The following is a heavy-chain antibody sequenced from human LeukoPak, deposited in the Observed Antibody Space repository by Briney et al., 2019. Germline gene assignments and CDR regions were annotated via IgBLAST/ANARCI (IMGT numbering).Heavy chain of an antibody. V-gene: IGHV4-4*07. Sequence: PSQTLSLTCTVSGGSISSYYWTWIRQPAGKGLDRIGRIYTSGSTNYNPSLKSRVTMSVDTSKNQFSLKLSSVTAADTAVYYCARDSSGWSSGYYFDYWGQGTLVTASS. D-gene: IGHD6-19*01. J-gene: IGHJ4*02. CDR2: IYTSGST. CDR3: ARDSSGWSSGYYFDY. CDR1: GGSISSYY.